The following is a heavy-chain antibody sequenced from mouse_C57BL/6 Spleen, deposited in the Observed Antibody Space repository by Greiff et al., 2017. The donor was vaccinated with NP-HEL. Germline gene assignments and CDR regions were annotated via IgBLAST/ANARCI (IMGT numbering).Heavy chain of an antibody. CDR2: IDPSDSYT. Sequence: QVQLQQPGAELVMPGASVKLSCKASGYTFTSYWMHWVKQRPGQGLEWIGEIDPSDSYTNYNQKFKGKSTLTVDKSSSTAYMQLSSLTSEDSAVYYCARGATTVVGFDYWGKGTTLTVSS. CDR1: GYTFTSYW. CDR3: ARGATTVVGFDY. J-gene: IGHJ2*01. V-gene: IGHV1-69*01. D-gene: IGHD1-1*01.